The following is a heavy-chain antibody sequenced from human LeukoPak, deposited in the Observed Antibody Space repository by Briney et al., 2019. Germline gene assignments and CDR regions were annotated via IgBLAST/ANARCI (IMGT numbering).Heavy chain of an antibody. CDR1: GFTFSDST. D-gene: IGHD1-26*01. V-gene: IGHV3-73*01. J-gene: IGHJ3*02. CDR2: IRNKADNYAT. CDR3: TGGVEVGIGAFDI. Sequence: PGGSLKLSCAASGFTFSDSTFHWVRQTSEKGLEWIGRIRNKADNYATVYAASVKGRFTISRDDSKNTLYLQMSSLKTEDMAIYYCTGGVEVGIGAFDIWGQGTLVTVSS.